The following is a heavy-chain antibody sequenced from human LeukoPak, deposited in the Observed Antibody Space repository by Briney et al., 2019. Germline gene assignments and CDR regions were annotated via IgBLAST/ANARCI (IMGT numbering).Heavy chain of an antibody. Sequence: ASVMVSCKASGYTFTGYGISWVRQAPGQGLEWMGWISAYNGNTNYAQKLQGRVTMTTDTSTSTAYMELRSLRSDDTAVYYCAATRGPDNQYWGQGTLVTVSS. CDR3: AATRGPDNQY. J-gene: IGHJ4*02. V-gene: IGHV1-18*01. CDR2: ISAYNGNT. D-gene: IGHD1-14*01. CDR1: GYTFTGYG.